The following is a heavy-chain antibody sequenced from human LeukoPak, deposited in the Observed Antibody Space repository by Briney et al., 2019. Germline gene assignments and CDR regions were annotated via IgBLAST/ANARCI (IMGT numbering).Heavy chain of an antibody. CDR2: IYYSGST. V-gene: IGHV4-30-4*01. J-gene: IGHJ3*02. CDR3: ARAPGAFDI. Sequence: SETLPLTCTVSGGSISSGDYYWSWIRQPPGKGLEWIGYIYYSGSTYYNPSLKSRLTISVDTSENHFSLKLSSVTAADTAIYFCARAPGAFDIWGQGTMVTVSS. CDR1: GGSISSGDYY.